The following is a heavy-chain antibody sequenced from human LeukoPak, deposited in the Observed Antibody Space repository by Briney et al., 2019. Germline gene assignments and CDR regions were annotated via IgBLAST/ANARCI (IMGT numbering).Heavy chain of an antibody. J-gene: IGHJ3*02. V-gene: IGHV4-34*01. D-gene: IGHD4-23*01. CDR1: GGSFSGYY. CDR2: INHSGST. Sequence: LETLSLTCAVYGGSFSGYYWSWIRQPPGKGLEWIGEINHSGSTNYNPSLKSRVTISVDTSKNQFSLKLSSVTAADTAVYYCARSKTTVVRRHAFDIWGQGTMVTVSS. CDR3: ARSKTTVVRRHAFDI.